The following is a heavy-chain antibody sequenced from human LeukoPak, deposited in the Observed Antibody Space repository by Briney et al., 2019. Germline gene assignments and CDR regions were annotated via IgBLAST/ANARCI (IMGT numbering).Heavy chain of an antibody. Sequence: ASVKVSCKVSGYTLTELSMHWVRQAPGKGLEWMGGFDPEDGETIYAQKFQGGVTMTEDTSTDTAYMELSSLRSEDTAVYYCATVHYYGSGSYYMGYYYYMDVWGKGTTVTVSS. J-gene: IGHJ6*03. V-gene: IGHV1-24*01. CDR3: ATVHYYGSGSYYMGYYYYMDV. CDR1: GYTLTELS. CDR2: FDPEDGET. D-gene: IGHD3-10*01.